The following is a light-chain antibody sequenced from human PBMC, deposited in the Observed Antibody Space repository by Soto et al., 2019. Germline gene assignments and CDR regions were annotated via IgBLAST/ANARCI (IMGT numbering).Light chain of an antibody. J-gene: IGKJ2*01. CDR3: QHRGEWPRT. CDR2: GAS. CDR1: QSVSNY. V-gene: IGKV3-11*01. Sequence: EIVLTQSPATLSLSPGERATLSCRASQSVSNYLAWYQQKPGQAPRLLIYGASNRATGIPARFTGSGSGTDFALTVSSLEPEDFAVYYCQHRGEWPRTFGQGTKLEIK.